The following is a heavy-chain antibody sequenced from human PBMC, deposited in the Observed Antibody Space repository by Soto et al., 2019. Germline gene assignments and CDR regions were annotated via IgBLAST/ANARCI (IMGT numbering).Heavy chain of an antibody. CDR2: ISTDSKTK. Sequence: DVQLVESGGGLVQPGGSLRLSCAASGFSFSSDKMNWVRQIPGKGLEWLSYISTDSKTKYYADSVKGRFTISRDNGKNSLYLKWDSLRPEDTAVYYCVRDHGVWDRDYDSFDMGAKGTKVTVSS. CDR1: GFSFSSDK. V-gene: IGHV3-48*01. CDR3: VRDHGVWDRDYDSFDM. J-gene: IGHJ3*02. D-gene: IGHD4-17*01.